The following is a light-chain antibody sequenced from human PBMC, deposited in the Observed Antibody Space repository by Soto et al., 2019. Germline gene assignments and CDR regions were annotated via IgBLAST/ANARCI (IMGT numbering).Light chain of an antibody. CDR2: GTS. V-gene: IGKV3-15*01. CDR3: QQYNNWPPLT. J-gene: IGKJ4*01. CDR1: QSISSN. Sequence: EIVMTQSPAILSVSPGERATLFCRASQSISSNLAWYQQKAGQAPRLLIYGTSTRATGIPARFSGSGSGTEFTLTISSLQSEDFAVYYCQQYNNWPPLTFGGGTKVEIK.